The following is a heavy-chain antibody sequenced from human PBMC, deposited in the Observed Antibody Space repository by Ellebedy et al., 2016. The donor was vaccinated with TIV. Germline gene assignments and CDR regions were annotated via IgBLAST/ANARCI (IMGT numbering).Heavy chain of an antibody. CDR1: ASTSSAYT. V-gene: IGHV3-21*01. CDR2: ISGNGNSV. Sequence: GGSLRLSXPASASTSSAYTMTWVRQAPGKGLEWVSSISGNGNSVYYADSLRGRFTISRDNTKNSLYLQMDGLRPEDTALYYCARVPSDYWGQGTLLVVSS. CDR3: ARVPSDY. J-gene: IGHJ4*02.